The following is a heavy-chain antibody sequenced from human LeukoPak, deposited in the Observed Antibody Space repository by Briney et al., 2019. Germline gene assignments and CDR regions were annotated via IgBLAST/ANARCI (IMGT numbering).Heavy chain of an antibody. CDR2: LRSDGSHK. CDR3: ARDATTAIGTVYMDV. D-gene: IGHD1-1*01. V-gene: IGHV3-30*02. CDR1: GFIFSSYG. Sequence: GGSLRLSCAASGFIFSSYGMHWVRQAPGKGLEWVAFLRSDGSHKCYADSVKGRFTISRDNSKNSLYLEMNSLRVEDTAIYYCARDATTAIGTVYMDVWGKGTTVTISS. J-gene: IGHJ6*03.